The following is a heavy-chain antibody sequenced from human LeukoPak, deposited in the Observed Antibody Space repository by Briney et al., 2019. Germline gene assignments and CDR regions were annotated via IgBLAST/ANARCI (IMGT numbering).Heavy chain of an antibody. D-gene: IGHD6-13*01. J-gene: IGHJ6*03. V-gene: IGHV3-20*01. CDR3: ARDRDTGYDYYYLAV. CDR2: IHLNGGST. CDR1: GFTSADYG. Sequence: PGRSLRLSCPPFGFTSADYGMSCVRQAPRKGMEWVPCIHLNGGSTGYADSVKGRFTNSRDNAKNSLYLQMNSLRVEDTALYHCARDRDTGYDYYYLAVWGKGTTVTVSS.